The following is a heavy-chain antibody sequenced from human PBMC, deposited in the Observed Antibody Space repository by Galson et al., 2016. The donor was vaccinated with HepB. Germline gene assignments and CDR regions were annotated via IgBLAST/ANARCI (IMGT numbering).Heavy chain of an antibody. D-gene: IGHD2-2*01. V-gene: IGHV3-33*01. CDR3: AREVGYCTSTSCEGHMDV. J-gene: IGHJ6*03. CDR1: GFTFGRYA. Sequence: SLRLSCAASGFTFGRYAMHWVRQAPGKGLEWVAVIWYDGSNKYYADSVKGRFTISRDNSKNTLYLQMNSPRAEDTAVYYCAREVGYCTSTSCEGHMDVWGKGTTVTVSS. CDR2: IWYDGSNK.